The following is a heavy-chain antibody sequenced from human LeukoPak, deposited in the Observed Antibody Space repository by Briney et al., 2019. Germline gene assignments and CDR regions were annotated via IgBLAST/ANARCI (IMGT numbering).Heavy chain of an antibody. CDR2: ISGSGGST. D-gene: IGHD3-10*01. CDR1: GFTFGSYA. V-gene: IGHV3-23*01. Sequence: GGSLRLSCAASGFTFGSYAMSWARQAPGKGLEWVSAISGSGGSTYYADSVKGRFTISRDNSKNTLYLQMNSLRAEDTAVYYCAKGEYYYGSGSPYYFDYWGQGTLVTVSS. J-gene: IGHJ4*02. CDR3: AKGEYYYGSGSPYYFDY.